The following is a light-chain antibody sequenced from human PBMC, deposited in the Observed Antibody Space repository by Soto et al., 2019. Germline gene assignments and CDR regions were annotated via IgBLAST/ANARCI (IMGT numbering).Light chain of an antibody. J-gene: IGLJ3*02. V-gene: IGLV2-23*01. CDR2: EGS. CDR3: CSYAGGSTVV. CDR1: SSDIGSYDL. Sequence: QSVLTQPASVSASPGQSITISCTGTSSDIGSYDLVSWYQQHPGKAPKVMIYEGSKRPSGVSNRFSGSKSGNTASLTISGLQAEDEADYYCCSYAGGSTVVFGGGTKVTVL.